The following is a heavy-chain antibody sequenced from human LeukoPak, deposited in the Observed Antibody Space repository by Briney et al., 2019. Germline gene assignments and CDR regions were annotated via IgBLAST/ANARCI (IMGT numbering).Heavy chain of an antibody. CDR2: ISGSGGST. CDR1: GFTFSSYA. J-gene: IGHJ4*02. D-gene: IGHD3-22*01. Sequence: GGSLRLSCAASGFTFSSYAMSWVRQAPGKGLEWVSAISGSGGSTYYADSVKGRFTISRDDSKNTLYLQMNSLRAEDTAVYYCAKDENYDSSEPAYWGQGTLVTVSS. CDR3: AKDENYDSSEPAY. V-gene: IGHV3-23*01.